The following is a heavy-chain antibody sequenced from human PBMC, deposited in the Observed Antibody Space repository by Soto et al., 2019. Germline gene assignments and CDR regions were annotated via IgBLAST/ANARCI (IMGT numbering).Heavy chain of an antibody. CDR3: ARADYYDSSGYRDWFDP. Sequence: QVQLVQSGAEVQKPGSSVKVSCKASGGTFSSYAISWVRQAPGQGLEWMGGIIPIFGTANYAQKFQGRVTITADESTSTAYMELSSLRSEDTAVYYCARADYYDSSGYRDWFDPWGQGTLVTVSS. V-gene: IGHV1-69*01. J-gene: IGHJ5*02. D-gene: IGHD3-22*01. CDR2: IIPIFGTA. CDR1: GGTFSSYA.